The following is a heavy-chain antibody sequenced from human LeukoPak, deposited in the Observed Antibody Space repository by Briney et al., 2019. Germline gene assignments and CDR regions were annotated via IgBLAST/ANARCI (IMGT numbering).Heavy chain of an antibody. CDR2: INHIGST. CDR1: GGSFSGYY. D-gene: IGHD3-10*01. J-gene: IGHJ6*03. V-gene: IGHV4-34*01. Sequence: SETLSPTCAVYGGSFSGYYWSWIRHPPGKGREWSGEINHIGSTTYNPSLKSRVTISVATSKNQFSLKLSSVTAADTAVYYCARVSPYYGSGSYYKLGYYMDVWGKGTTVTVSS. CDR3: ARVSPYYGSGSYYKLGYYMDV.